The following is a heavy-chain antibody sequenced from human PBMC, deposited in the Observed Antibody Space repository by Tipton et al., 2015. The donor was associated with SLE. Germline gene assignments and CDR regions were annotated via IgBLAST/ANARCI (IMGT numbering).Heavy chain of an antibody. CDR2: FYRAGSI. V-gene: IGHV3-53*01. Sequence: SLRLSCAASGFSVSDNYMSWVRQAPGKGLEWVSIFYRAGSIYYADSVKGRFTISRDSSTNTVHLQMNSLRADDTAVYYCARAGVDPYYFDYWGQGTLVTVSS. CDR3: ARAGVDPYYFDY. CDR1: GFSVSDNY. J-gene: IGHJ4*02. D-gene: IGHD3-10*01.